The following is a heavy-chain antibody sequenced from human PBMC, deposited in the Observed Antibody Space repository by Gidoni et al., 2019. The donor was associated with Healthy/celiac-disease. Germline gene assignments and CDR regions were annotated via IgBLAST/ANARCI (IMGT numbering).Heavy chain of an antibody. J-gene: IGHJ4*02. CDR3: ARALYGSGSSPDY. D-gene: IGHD3-10*01. Sequence: TISRDNAKNSLYLQMNSLRAEDTAVYYCARALYGSGSSPDYWGQGTLVTVSS. V-gene: IGHV3-11*01.